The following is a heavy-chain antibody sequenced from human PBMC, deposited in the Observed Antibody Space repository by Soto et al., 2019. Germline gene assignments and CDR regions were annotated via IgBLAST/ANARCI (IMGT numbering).Heavy chain of an antibody. CDR3: ARGYYGSGSSCTRDYYYSGMDV. CDR1: GGSISSYY. V-gene: IGHV4-59*01. D-gene: IGHD3-10*01. Sequence: SETLSLTCTVSGGSISSYYWSWIRQPPGKGLEWIGYIYYSGSTNYNPSLKSRVTISVDTSKNQFSLKLSSVTAADTAVYYCARGYYGSGSSCTRDYYYSGMDVWGQGTTVTVSS. CDR2: IYYSGST. J-gene: IGHJ6*02.